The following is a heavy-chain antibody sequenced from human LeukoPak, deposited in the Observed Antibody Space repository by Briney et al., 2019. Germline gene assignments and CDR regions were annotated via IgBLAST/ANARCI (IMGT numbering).Heavy chain of an antibody. Sequence: PGGSLRLSCAASGFTFSSYWMHWVRQAPGKGLVWVSRINTDGSSTSYADSVKGRFTISRDNAKNTLYLQMNSLRAEDTAVYYCARRDIVVVPAAIAFDYWGQGTLVTVSS. CDR3: ARRDIVVVPAAIAFDY. D-gene: IGHD2-2*01. J-gene: IGHJ4*02. CDR1: GFTFSSYW. CDR2: INTDGSST. V-gene: IGHV3-74*01.